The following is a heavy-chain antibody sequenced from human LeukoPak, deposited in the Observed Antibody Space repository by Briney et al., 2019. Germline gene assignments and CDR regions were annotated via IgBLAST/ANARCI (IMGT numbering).Heavy chain of an antibody. Sequence: ASVSVSSTASGYTFTSDGISWVRQAPGQGREWMGWISAYNGDTNYTQKLQGRVTIPTDTSTSTAYMELRSLRSDDTAVYYCARGGGGHCSSGSCPTPDYWGQGTLVTVSS. D-gene: IGHD2-15*01. CDR3: ARGGGGHCSSGSCPTPDY. V-gene: IGHV1-18*04. J-gene: IGHJ4*02. CDR1: GYTFTSDG. CDR2: ISAYNGDT.